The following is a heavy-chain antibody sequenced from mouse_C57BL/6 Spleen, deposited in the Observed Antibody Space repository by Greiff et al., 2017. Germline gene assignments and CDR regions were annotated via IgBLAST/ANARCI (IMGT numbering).Heavy chain of an antibody. Sequence: VQLQQSGAELVKPGASVKISCKASGYAFSSYWMNWVKQRPGKGLEWIGQIYPGDGDTNYNGKFKGKATLAADKSSSTAYMQLSSLASEDSAVYFCAREDWDGFAYWGQGTLVTVSA. CDR3: AREDWDGFAY. J-gene: IGHJ3*01. CDR2: IYPGDGDT. V-gene: IGHV1-80*01. CDR1: GYAFSSYW. D-gene: IGHD4-1*01.